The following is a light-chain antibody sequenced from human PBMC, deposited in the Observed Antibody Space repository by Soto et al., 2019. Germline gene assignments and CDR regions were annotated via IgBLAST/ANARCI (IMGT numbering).Light chain of an antibody. CDR1: SSDVGSYNV. CDR3: CSYARRSPVLYF. CDR2: EVS. Sequence: QSALTQPASVSGSPGQSITISCTGTSSDVGSYNVVSWYQQHPGKAPKLMIYEVSKRPSGVSNRFSGSKSGNTASLTISGLQAEDEADYYCCSYARRSPVLYFFGTGTKVTVL. J-gene: IGLJ1*01. V-gene: IGLV2-23*02.